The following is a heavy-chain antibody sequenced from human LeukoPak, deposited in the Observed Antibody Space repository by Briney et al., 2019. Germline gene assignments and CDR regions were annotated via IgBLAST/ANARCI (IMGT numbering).Heavy chain of an antibody. V-gene: IGHV3-23*01. CDR2: ISGSGGST. CDR1: GFTFSSYG. J-gene: IGHJ4*02. D-gene: IGHD5-12*01. Sequence: GGSVRLSCAASGFTFSSYGMSWVRQAPGKGLEWVSAISGSGGSTYYADSVKGRFTISRDNSKNTLYLQMNSLRAEDTAVYYCAKDEGGYPSGYWGQGTLVTVSS. CDR3: AKDEGGYPSGY.